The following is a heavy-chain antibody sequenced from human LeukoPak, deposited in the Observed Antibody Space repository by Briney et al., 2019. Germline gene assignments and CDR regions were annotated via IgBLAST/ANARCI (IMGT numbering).Heavy chain of an antibody. D-gene: IGHD6-6*01. CDR2: IYSSGST. Sequence: GGSLRLSCAASGFTVSSNYMSWVRQAPGKGLEWASVIYSSGSTYYADSVKGRFTISRDNSKNTLYLQMNSLRPEDAAVYYCATRSSSIYYYYGMDVWGQGTTVTVSS. CDR1: GFTVSSNY. CDR3: ATRSSSIYYYYGMDV. V-gene: IGHV3-66*02. J-gene: IGHJ6*02.